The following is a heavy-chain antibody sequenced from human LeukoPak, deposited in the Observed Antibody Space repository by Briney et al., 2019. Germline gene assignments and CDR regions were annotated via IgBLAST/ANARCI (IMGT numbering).Heavy chain of an antibody. V-gene: IGHV4-34*12. J-gene: IGHJ5*02. CDR2: ILHTGTT. D-gene: IGHD6-13*01. CDR3: ARGPAAVHP. CDR1: GYSLTNHY. Sequence: KASETLSLTCAVYGYSLTNHYWIWIRQPPGKGPEWIGEILHTGTTNYNPSLRSRVTVSVDTSKNQFFLNLTSVTAADTAVYYCARGPAAVHPWGQGTLVTVSS.